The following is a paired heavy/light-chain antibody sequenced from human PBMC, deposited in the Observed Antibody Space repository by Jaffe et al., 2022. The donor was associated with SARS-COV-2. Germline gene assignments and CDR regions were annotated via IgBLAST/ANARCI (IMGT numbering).Heavy chain of an antibody. D-gene: IGHD1-26*01. CDR3: ARRENWFDP. Sequence: EVQLVQSGAEVKKPGDSLKISCKGSGYSFTSFWIAWVRQMPGKGLEWMGIIYPGDSDTTYSPSFQGQVTISADKSISTAYLQWTSLKASDTAIYYCARRENWFDPWGQGTLVTVSS. CDR2: IYPGDSDT. J-gene: IGHJ5*02. V-gene: IGHV5-51*01. CDR1: GYSFTSFW.
Light chain of an antibody. V-gene: IGLV2-11*01. Sequence: QSALTQPRSVSGSPGQSVTISCTGTSSDVGGYNYVSWYQQHPGKAPKLMIYDVTKRPSGVPDRFSGSKSGNTASLTISGLQAEDEADYYCCSYAGSYLYVFATGTKVTVL. CDR2: DVT. CDR1: SSDVGGYNY. CDR3: CSYAGSYLYV. J-gene: IGLJ1*01.